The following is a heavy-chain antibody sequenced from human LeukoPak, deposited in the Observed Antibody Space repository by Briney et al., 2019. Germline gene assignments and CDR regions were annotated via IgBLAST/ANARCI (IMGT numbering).Heavy chain of an antibody. CDR1: GFTFSSYS. Sequence: GGSLRLSCAASGFTFSSYSMNWVRQAPGKGLEWVAVISYDGSNKYYADSVKGRFTISRDNSKNTLYLQMNSLRAEDTAVYYCAREGDCGGDCSEVWFDYWGQGTLVTVSS. J-gene: IGHJ4*02. D-gene: IGHD2-21*02. V-gene: IGHV3-30*03. CDR3: AREGDCGGDCSEVWFDY. CDR2: ISYDGSNK.